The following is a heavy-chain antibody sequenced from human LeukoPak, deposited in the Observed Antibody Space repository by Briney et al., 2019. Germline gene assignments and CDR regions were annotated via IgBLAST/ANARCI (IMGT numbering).Heavy chain of an antibody. D-gene: IGHD4/OR15-4a*01. Sequence: PGCSLRFSCAASELTFRSYAISLCRKAPRSEMHSVSAISCSGGSTYYADSVKGRFTISRDNSKNTLYLQMNSLRADDTAVYYCANLRVLRRFDYWGQGTLVTVSS. CDR1: ELTFRSYA. V-gene: IGHV3-23*01. CDR2: ISCSGGST. CDR3: ANLRVLRRFDY. J-gene: IGHJ4*02.